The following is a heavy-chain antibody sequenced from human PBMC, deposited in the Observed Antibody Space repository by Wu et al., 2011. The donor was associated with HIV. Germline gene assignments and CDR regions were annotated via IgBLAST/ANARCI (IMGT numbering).Heavy chain of an antibody. CDR2: MNPNSGNT. J-gene: IGHJ4*02. Sequence: QVQLVQSGTEVKKPGASVRVSCKASGYTFKSYEINWVRQATGQGLEWMGWMNPNSGNTGYAQNFQGRITITRNTSMSTAYMELSSLRSEDTAIYYCARDLGGDEDYWGQGTLVTVSS. CDR1: GYTFKSYE. CDR3: ARDLGGDEDY. V-gene: IGHV1-8*03. D-gene: IGHD2-21*01.